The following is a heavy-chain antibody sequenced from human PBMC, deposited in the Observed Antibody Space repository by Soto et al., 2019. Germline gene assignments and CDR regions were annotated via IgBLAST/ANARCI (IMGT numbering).Heavy chain of an antibody. D-gene: IGHD3-3*01. CDR3: ARVYYSLYDLWAPYYFEY. Sequence: QVQLVQSGAEVTKPGASVKVSCKASGYTFSNYGISWVRQAPGQGLEWMGWVNVDNGDTNYAQRFQGRVTVTTDTSTSTAYMKLRSLRSDATAVYCCARVYYSLYDLWAPYYFEYWGQGTMVTVSS. V-gene: IGHV1-18*01. CDR1: GYTFSNYG. J-gene: IGHJ4*02. CDR2: VNVDNGDT.